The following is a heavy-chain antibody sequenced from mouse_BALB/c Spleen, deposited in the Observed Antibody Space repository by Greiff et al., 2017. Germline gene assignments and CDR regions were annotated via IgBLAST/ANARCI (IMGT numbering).Heavy chain of an antibody. V-gene: IGHV5-6*01. D-gene: IGHD2-1*01. CDR2: ISSGGSYT. J-gene: IGHJ2*01. CDR3: ARQSTAFVDY. Sequence: EVKVVESGGDLVKPGGSLKLSCAASGFTFSSYGMSWVRQTPDKRLEWVATISSGGSYTYYPDSVKGRFTISRDNAKNTLYLQMSSLKSEDTAMYYCARQSTAFVDYWGQGTTLTVSS. CDR1: GFTFSSYG.